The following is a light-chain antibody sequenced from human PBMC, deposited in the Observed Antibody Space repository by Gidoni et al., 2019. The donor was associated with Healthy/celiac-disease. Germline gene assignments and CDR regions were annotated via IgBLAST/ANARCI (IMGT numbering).Light chain of an antibody. CDR3: QQGYSTPPIT. CDR2: AAS. V-gene: IGKV1-39*01. Sequence: DIQMTQSPSSLSASVGDRVTITCRASQSISSYLNWYQQKPGKAPKLLIYAASSLQSGVPSRFSGSEPGTVSTSTFSSLQPEDFATYYGQQGYSTPPITSXQXTRRRLN. J-gene: IGKJ5*01. CDR1: QSISSY.